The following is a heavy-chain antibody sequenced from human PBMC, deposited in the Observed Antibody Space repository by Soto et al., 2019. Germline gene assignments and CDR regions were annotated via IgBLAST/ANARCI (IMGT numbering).Heavy chain of an antibody. CDR2: IYYSGST. D-gene: IGHD2-2*01. Sequence: TLSLTRTVSGGSISSGDYYWSWIRQPPGKGLEWTGYIYYSGSTYYNPSLKSRVTISVDTSNNHFSLRLSSVTAADTAVYYCARGRALSTDYYYYYGMDVWGQGTTVTVSS. CDR1: GGSISSGDYY. J-gene: IGHJ6*02. CDR3: ARGRALSTDYYYYYGMDV. V-gene: IGHV4-30-4*01.